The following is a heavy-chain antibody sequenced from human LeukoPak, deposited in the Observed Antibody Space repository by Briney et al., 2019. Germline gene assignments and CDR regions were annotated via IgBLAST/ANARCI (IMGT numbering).Heavy chain of an antibody. J-gene: IGHJ4*02. CDR1: GYTFTSYG. Sequence: ASVKVSCKASGYTFTSYGISWVRQAPGQGLEWMGWISAYNGNTNYAQKLQGRVTMTTDTSTGTAYMELRSLRSDDTAVYYCARAFYGDYRMDYWGQGTLVTVSS. V-gene: IGHV1-18*01. CDR2: ISAYNGNT. D-gene: IGHD4-17*01. CDR3: ARAFYGDYRMDY.